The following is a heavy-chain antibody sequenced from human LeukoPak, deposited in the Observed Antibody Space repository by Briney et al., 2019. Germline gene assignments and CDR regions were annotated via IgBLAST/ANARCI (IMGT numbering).Heavy chain of an antibody. CDR3: ARDRRAEDCSGGSCYYYYGMDV. V-gene: IGHV4-34*01. Sequence: SETLSLTCAVYGGSFSGYYWSWIRQPPGKGLEWIGEINHSGSTNYNPSLKSRVTISVDTSKNQFSLKLSSVTAADTAVYYCARDRRAEDCSGGSCYYYYGMDVWGQGTTVTVSS. D-gene: IGHD2-15*01. J-gene: IGHJ6*02. CDR1: GGSFSGYY. CDR2: INHSGST.